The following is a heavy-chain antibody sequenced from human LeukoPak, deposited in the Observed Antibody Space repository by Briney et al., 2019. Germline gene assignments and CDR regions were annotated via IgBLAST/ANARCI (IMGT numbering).Heavy chain of an antibody. CDR2: MNPNSGNT. CDR1: GYTFTSYD. Sequence: ASVKVSCKASGYTFTSYDINWVRQATGQGLEWMGWMNPNSGNTGYAQKFQGRVTITRNTSISTAYMELSSLRSEDTAVYYCARGGITIFGVAPPEYKNNWFDPWGQGTLVTVSS. J-gene: IGHJ5*02. D-gene: IGHD3-3*01. V-gene: IGHV1-8*03. CDR3: ARGGITIFGVAPPEYKNNWFDP.